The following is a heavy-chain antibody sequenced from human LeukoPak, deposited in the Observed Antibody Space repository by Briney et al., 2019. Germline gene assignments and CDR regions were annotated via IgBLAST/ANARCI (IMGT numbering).Heavy chain of an antibody. Sequence: PGRSLRLSCAASGFTFDDYAMHWVRQAPGKGLEWVSVIYSGGSTYYADSVKGRFTISRDNSKNTLYLQMNSLRAEDTAVYYCARDRGDYDAFDVWGQGTMVTVSS. D-gene: IGHD4-17*01. V-gene: IGHV3-53*01. J-gene: IGHJ3*01. CDR3: ARDRGDYDAFDV. CDR1: GFTFDDYA. CDR2: IYSGGST.